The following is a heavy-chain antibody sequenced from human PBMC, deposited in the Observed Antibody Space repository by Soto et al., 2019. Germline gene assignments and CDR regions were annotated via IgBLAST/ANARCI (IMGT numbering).Heavy chain of an antibody. CDR1: GGSISSGGYS. J-gene: IGHJ5*02. V-gene: IGHV4-31*11. D-gene: IGHD3-3*01. CDR3: ARATGYDFWSGYTPNWFDP. Sequence: PSETLSLTCAVSGGSISSGGYSWSWIRQPPGKGLEWIGYIYYSGSTYYNPSLKSRVTISVDTSKNQFSLKLSSVTAADTAVYYCARATGYDFWSGYTPNWFDPWGQGTQVTVSS. CDR2: IYYSGST.